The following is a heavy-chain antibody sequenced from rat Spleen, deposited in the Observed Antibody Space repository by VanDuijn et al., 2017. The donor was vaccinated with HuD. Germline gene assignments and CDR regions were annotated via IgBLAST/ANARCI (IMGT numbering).Heavy chain of an antibody. D-gene: IGHD1-4*01. V-gene: IGHV5-19*01. CDR2: ITNTGGST. J-gene: IGHJ2*01. CDR1: GFTFSSSG. CDR3: ARWTYTRRGIDY. Sequence: EVQLVESGGGLVQPGRSLRLSCAASGFTFSSSGMHWIRQAPTKGLEWVASITNTGGSTYYPDSVKGRFTISRDNAKTTLYLQMDSLRSEDTATYYCARWTYTRRGIDYWGQGVMVTVSS.